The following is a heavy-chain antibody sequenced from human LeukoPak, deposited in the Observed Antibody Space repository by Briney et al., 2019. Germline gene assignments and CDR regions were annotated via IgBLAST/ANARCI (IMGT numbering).Heavy chain of an antibody. CDR3: ARADRLHGGTYLIGP. J-gene: IGHJ5*02. Sequence: ASVTVSCKTSGYSFTDYYMHWVRQAPGQGLEWMGWINPNSGGTSSAQKFQGRVTMTRDTSISTVYMEVSWLTSDDTAIYYCARADRLHGGTYLIGPWGQGTLVTVSS. D-gene: IGHD2-21*01. V-gene: IGHV1-2*02. CDR2: INPNSGGT. CDR1: GYSFTDYY.